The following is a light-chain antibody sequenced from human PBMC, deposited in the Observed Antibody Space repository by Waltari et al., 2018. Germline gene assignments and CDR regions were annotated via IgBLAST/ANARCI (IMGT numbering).Light chain of an antibody. CDR2: EAS. Sequence: DIQMTQSPSTLSASVGDRVTITCRASQSIGNSLAWYQQKPGKAPKVVIYEASSLESGVPSRFSCSGSGTDFTLTINSLQPDDFATYYCQQYNRYLLTFGGGTKVEIK. V-gene: IGKV1-5*03. J-gene: IGKJ4*01. CDR3: QQYNRYLLT. CDR1: QSIGNS.